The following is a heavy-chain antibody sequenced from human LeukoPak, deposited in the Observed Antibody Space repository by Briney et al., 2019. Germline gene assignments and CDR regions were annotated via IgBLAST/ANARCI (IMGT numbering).Heavy chain of an antibody. CDR3: ARGSARITMVRGVTAFDY. J-gene: IGHJ4*02. D-gene: IGHD3-10*01. CDR1: GGSFSGYY. V-gene: IGHV4-34*01. Sequence: SETLSLTCAVYGGSFSGYYWSWIRQPPGKGLEWIGEINHSGSTNYNPSLKSRVTISVDTSKNQFSLKLSSVAAADTAVYYCARGSARITMVRGVTAFDYWGQGTLVTVSS. CDR2: INHSGST.